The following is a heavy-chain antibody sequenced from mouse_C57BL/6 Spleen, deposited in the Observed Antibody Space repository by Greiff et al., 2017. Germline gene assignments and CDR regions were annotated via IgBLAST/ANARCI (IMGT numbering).Heavy chain of an antibody. CDR1: GYTFTDHT. J-gene: IGHJ2*01. D-gene: IGHD2-4*01. V-gene: IGHV1-78*01. CDR3: ARWAYYDYDALFFDY. Sequence: QVQLQQSDAELVKPGASVKISCKVSGYTFTDHTIHWMKQRPEQGLEWIGYIYPRDGSTKYNEKFKGKATLTADKSSSTAYMQLNSLTSEDSAVYFCARWAYYDYDALFFDYWGQGTTLTVSS. CDR2: IYPRDGST.